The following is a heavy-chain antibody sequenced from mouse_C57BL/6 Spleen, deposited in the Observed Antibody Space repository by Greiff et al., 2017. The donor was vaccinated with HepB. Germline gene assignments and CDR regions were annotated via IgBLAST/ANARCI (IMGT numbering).Heavy chain of an antibody. CDR3: AKPGPYDYDGYFDV. J-gene: IGHJ1*03. V-gene: IGHV2-3*01. CDR1: GFSLTSYG. CDR2: IWGDGST. Sequence: VKLVESGPGLVAPSQSLSITCTVSGFSLTSYGVSWVRQPPGKGLEWLGVIWGDGSTNYHSARISSLRISKGNSKSQVFLKLNRLQTDDTATYYSAKPGPYDYDGYFDVWGTGTTVTVSS. D-gene: IGHD2-4*01.